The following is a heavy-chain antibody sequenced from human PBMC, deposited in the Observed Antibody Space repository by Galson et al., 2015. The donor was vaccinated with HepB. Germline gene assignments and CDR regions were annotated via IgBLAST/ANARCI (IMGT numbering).Heavy chain of an antibody. CDR2: INHSGST. D-gene: IGHD2-15*01. CDR1: GGSFSGYY. Sequence: TLSLTCAVYGGSFSGYYWSWIRQPPGKGLEWIGEINHSGSTNYNPSLKSRVTISVDTSKNQFSLKLSSVTAADTAVHYCARGPRPGYCSGGSCYPYYYYGMDVWGQGTTVTVSS. CDR3: ARGPRPGYCSGGSCYPYYYYGMDV. J-gene: IGHJ6*02. V-gene: IGHV4-34*01.